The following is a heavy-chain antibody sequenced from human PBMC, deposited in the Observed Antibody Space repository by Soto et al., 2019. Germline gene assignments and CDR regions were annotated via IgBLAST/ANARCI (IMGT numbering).Heavy chain of an antibody. Sequence: GGSLRLSCAAFGFTFSTYAMSWVRQAPGKGLEWVSAISGTGGSTYYADSVKGRFTISRDNSKNTLYLQMNSLRAEDTAVYYCAKNWDTTSSSSSHWGQGTLVTVSS. D-gene: IGHD6-6*01. CDR3: AKNWDTTSSSSSH. CDR2: ISGTGGST. V-gene: IGHV3-23*01. CDR1: GFTFSTYA. J-gene: IGHJ4*02.